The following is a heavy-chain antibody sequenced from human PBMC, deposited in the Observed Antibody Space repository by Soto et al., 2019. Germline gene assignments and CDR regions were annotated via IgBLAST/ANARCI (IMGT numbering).Heavy chain of an antibody. Sequence: ASVKVSCRASGYTFTSYGISWVRQAPGQGLDWMGWISAYNGNTNYAQKLQGRVTMTTDTSTSKAYMELRSLRSDDTAVYYCAREDCSSTSCPMDVWGQGTTVTVSS. CDR2: ISAYNGNT. CDR3: AREDCSSTSCPMDV. CDR1: GYTFTSYG. D-gene: IGHD2-2*01. V-gene: IGHV1-18*01. J-gene: IGHJ6*02.